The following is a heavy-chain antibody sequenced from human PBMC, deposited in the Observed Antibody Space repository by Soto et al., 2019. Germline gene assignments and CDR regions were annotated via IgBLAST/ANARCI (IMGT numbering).Heavy chain of an antibody. Sequence: QVQLQESGPRLVKPSGTLSLTCAVSGGSINTNNWWSWVRQPLLKGLEWLGEIYPTGRSNYNPSLESRVTISVDSSKSQFSLALTPVTAADTAVYYFARHIAVAGTGGFDCWGHGILVTVST. CDR2: IYPTGRS. CDR3: ARHIAVAGTGGFDC. D-gene: IGHD6-19*01. CDR1: GGSINTNNW. V-gene: IGHV4-4*02. J-gene: IGHJ4*01.